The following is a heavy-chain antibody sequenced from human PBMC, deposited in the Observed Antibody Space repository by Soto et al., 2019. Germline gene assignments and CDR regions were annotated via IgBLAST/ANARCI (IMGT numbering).Heavy chain of an antibody. CDR2: IDPSDSYT. Sequence: PGESLKISCQTPQDFLTIPNWITWVRQRPGKGLEWVGRIDPSDSYTTYNPSLKGHVILSFDKSINTGFLQWTSLKASDTALYFCGRDFGSGHGDFLGQGTLVTVSS. D-gene: IGHD3-3*01. CDR1: QDFLTIPNW. V-gene: IGHV5-10-1*01. CDR3: GRDFGSGHGDF. J-gene: IGHJ4*02.